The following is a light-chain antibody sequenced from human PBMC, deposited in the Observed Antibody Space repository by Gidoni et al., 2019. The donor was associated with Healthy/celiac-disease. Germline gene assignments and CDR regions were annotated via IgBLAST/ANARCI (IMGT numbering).Light chain of an antibody. Sequence: DIQLTQSPSTLSASAGDRVTITCRASQSIGFWLAWYRQKPGEAPSLLISQASILQSGVPSRFSGSGSRTEFTLTINNLQPDDFATYFCQQYNGQPWAFGQGTKVEIK. CDR1: QSIGFW. V-gene: IGKV1-5*03. J-gene: IGKJ1*01. CDR3: QQYNGQPWA. CDR2: QAS.